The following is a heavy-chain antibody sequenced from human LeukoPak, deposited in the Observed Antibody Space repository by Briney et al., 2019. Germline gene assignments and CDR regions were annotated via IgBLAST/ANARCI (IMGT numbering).Heavy chain of an antibody. V-gene: IGHV3-48*02. CDR2: ISSSISVI. J-gene: IGHJ3*02. CDR3: ARDQYSGHWYYALDI. CDR1: GFTFSTYA. D-gene: IGHD6-19*01. Sequence: GGSLRLSCAASGFTFSTYAMSWVRQAPGKGLEWVSYISSSISVIYYADSVKGRFTISRDNAKNSLYLQMNSLRDEDTAVYYCARDQYSGHWYYALDIWGQGTMVTVSS.